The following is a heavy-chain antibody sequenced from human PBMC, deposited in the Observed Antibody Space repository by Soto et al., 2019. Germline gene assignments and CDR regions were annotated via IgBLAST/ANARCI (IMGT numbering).Heavy chain of an antibody. CDR1: GFTFSSCA. J-gene: IGHJ4*02. V-gene: IGHV3-30*18. CDR3: VKDRTSSWSFDF. Sequence: PGGSLRLSCAVSGFTFSSCAMHWVRQAPGKGLEWVAVISYDGSNKYYADSVKGRFTISRDNSKNTLYLQMNSLRPEDTAVYYCVKDRTSSWSFDFWGQGTLVTVSS. D-gene: IGHD6-13*01. CDR2: ISYDGSNK.